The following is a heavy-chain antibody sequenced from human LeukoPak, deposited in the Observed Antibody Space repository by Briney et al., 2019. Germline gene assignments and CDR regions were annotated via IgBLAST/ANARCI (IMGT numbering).Heavy chain of an antibody. D-gene: IGHD1-1*01. J-gene: IGHJ1*01. Sequence: GGSLRLSCVVSEFSFNNAWVGWVRQAPGKGLEWVGRIKAKTDGGTADYAAPVKGRFTISRDDSKNTVFLQMDSLKIEDTAVYFCSTGGGTNDFGGQGALVTVSS. V-gene: IGHV3-15*05. CDR1: EFSFNNAW. CDR2: IKAKTDGGTA. CDR3: STGGGTNDF.